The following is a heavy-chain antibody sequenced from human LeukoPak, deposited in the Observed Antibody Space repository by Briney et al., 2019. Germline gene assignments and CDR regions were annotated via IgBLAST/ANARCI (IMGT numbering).Heavy chain of an antibody. J-gene: IGHJ6*03. CDR1: GYTFTSYG. CDR3: ARGPTIDIVIVPAADDYYYMDV. Sequence: GASVKVSCKASGYTFTSYGISWVRQAPGQGLEWMGWISAYNGNTNYAQKLQGRVTMTTDTSTSTAYMELRSLRSDDTAVYYCARGPTIDIVIVPAADDYYYMDVWGKGTTVTVSS. D-gene: IGHD2-2*01. V-gene: IGHV1-18*01. CDR2: ISAYNGNT.